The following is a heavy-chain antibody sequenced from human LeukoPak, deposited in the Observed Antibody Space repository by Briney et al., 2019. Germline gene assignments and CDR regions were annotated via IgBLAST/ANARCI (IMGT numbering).Heavy chain of an antibody. V-gene: IGHV5-51*01. CDR1: GYSINNYW. Sequence: GESLKISCKGSGYSINNYWIGWVRQMPGKGLEWMGIIYPADSDIRYSPSFRGQVTISADKSISTAYLQWSSLKASDTAMYYCARQEYCSGGSCYTWFDPWGQGTPVTVSS. CDR3: ARQEYCSGGSCYTWFDP. D-gene: IGHD2-15*01. J-gene: IGHJ5*02. CDR2: IYPADSDI.